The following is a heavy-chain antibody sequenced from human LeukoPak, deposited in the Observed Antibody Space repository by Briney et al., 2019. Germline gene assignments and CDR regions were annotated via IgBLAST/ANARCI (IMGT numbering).Heavy chain of an antibody. CDR1: GGSISSYY. Sequence: SETLSLTCTVSGGSISSYYWSWVRQPPGKELEWIGYVSYSGSTDYNPSLKSRVIISIDTSKNQFSLRLSSVTAADTAVYYCARENDRYGRIDYWGQGTQVTVSS. J-gene: IGHJ4*02. CDR2: VSYSGST. D-gene: IGHD5-18*01. V-gene: IGHV4-59*01. CDR3: ARENDRYGRIDY.